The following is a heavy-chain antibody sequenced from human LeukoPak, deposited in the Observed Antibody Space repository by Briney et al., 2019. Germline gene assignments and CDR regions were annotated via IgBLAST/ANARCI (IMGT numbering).Heavy chain of an antibody. D-gene: IGHD5-12*01. CDR1: GFTFSSHW. CDR2: IKQDGSEK. CDR3: ARAGGYASSWAY. J-gene: IGHJ4*02. V-gene: IGHV3-7*01. Sequence: PGGSLRLSCAASGFTFSSHWMSWVRQAPGKGLEWVANIKQDGSEKNYVDSVKGRFTISRDNAKNSLDLQMNSLRAEDTAVYYCARAGGYASSWAYWGQGTLVTVSS.